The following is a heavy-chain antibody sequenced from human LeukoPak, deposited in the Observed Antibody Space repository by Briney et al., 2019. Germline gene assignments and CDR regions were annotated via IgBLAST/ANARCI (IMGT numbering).Heavy chain of an antibody. CDR2: IDWDDDK. J-gene: IGHJ5*02. D-gene: IGHD3-22*01. CDR3: ARTPPYYYDSSGYYYGWFDP. Sequence: ASGPALVKPTQTLTLTCTFSGFSLSTSGMCVSWIRQPLGKALEWLARIDWDDDKYYSTSLKTRLTISKDTSKNQVVLTMTNMDPVDTATYYCARTPPYYYDSSGYYYGWFDPWGQGTLVTVSS. V-gene: IGHV2-70*11. CDR1: GFSLSTSGMC.